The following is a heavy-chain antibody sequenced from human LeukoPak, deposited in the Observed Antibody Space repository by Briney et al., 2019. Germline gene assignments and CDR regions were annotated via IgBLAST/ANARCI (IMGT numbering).Heavy chain of an antibody. J-gene: IGHJ6*03. D-gene: IGHD2-2*01. CDR1: GGSFSAYY. V-gene: IGHV4-4*07. Sequence: SETQSLTCTVSGGSFSAYYWTWIRQPAGEGLEWIGRTYMSGKTHYNPSLKSRVTMSVDTSKNQFSLQLSSVTAADTAVYYCAREPYCGSTSCFHMDVWGKGATVTVSS. CDR2: TYMSGKT. CDR3: AREPYCGSTSCFHMDV.